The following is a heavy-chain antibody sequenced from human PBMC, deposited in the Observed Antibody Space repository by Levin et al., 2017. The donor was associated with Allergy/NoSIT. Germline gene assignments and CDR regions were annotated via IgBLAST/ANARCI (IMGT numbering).Heavy chain of an antibody. CDR2: IYYSGST. V-gene: IGHV4-59*01. CDR3: ARAHTTRGSIFGGPSYMDV. Sequence: ASETLSLTCTVSGGSISSYYWSWIRQPPGKGLEWIGYIYYSGSTNYNPSLKSRVTISVDTSKNQFSLKLSSVTAADTAVYYCARAHTTRGSIFGGPSYMDVWGKGTTVTVSS. CDR1: GGSISSYY. J-gene: IGHJ6*03. D-gene: IGHD3-3*01.